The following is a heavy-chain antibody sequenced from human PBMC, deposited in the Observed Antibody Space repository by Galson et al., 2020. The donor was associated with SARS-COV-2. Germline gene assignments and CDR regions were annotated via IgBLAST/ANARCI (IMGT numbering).Heavy chain of an antibody. Sequence: SGPTLLKPTHTLKLTYHFSGFSLSTSGMPVSWIRQPPGKALEWLALIHWDADKYYSPSLKTRLTISKDTSNNQVVLTMTNMDPVDTATYYCVPTHYDILTGRNWCEPWGQGTLVTV. CDR2: IHWDADK. V-gene: IGHV2-70*01. CDR1: GFSLSTSGMP. J-gene: IGHJ5*02. CDR3: VPTHYDILTGRNWCEP. D-gene: IGHD3-9*01.